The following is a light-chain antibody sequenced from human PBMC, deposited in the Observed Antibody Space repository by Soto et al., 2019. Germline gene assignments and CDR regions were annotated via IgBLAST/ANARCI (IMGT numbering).Light chain of an antibody. CDR2: EGS. Sequence: QSVLTQPASVSGSPGQSITISCTGTSSDVGSYHLVSWYQKHPGKAPKLMIYEGSKRPSGVSNRFSGSKSGNTASLTISGLQAEDEADYYCCSYAGSSGVVCGGTKLTVL. V-gene: IGLV2-23*01. J-gene: IGLJ2*01. CDR3: CSYAGSSGV. CDR1: SSDVGSYHL.